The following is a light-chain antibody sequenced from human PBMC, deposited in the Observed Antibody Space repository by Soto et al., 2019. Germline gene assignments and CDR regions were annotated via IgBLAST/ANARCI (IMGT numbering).Light chain of an antibody. CDR3: QQYNSYSTLT. CDR1: QSSSSW. CDR2: KAS. J-gene: IGKJ1*01. V-gene: IGKV1-5*03. Sequence: DIQMTQSPSTLSASVGDRVTITCRASQSSSSWLAWYQQKPGKAPKLLIYKASSLESGVPSRFSGSGSRTEFTLTISSLQPDDFATYYCQQYNSYSTLTFGQGTKVEIK.